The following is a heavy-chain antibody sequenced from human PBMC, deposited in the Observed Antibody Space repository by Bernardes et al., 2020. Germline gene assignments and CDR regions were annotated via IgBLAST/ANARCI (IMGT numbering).Heavy chain of an antibody. J-gene: IGHJ4*02. CDR3: ARGFYYYDSSGYYGYDY. V-gene: IGHV1-2*04. CDR1: GYTFTGYY. Sequence: ASVKVSCKASGYTFTGYYMHWVRQAPGQGLEWMGWINPNSGGTNYAQKFQGWVTMTRDTSISTAYMELSRLRSDDTAVYYCARGFYYYDSSGYYGYDYWGQGTLVTVSS. CDR2: INPNSGGT. D-gene: IGHD3-22*01.